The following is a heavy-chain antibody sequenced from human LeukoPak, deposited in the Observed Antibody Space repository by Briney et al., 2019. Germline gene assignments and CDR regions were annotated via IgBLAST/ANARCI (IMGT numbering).Heavy chain of an antibody. V-gene: IGHV1-2*02. CDR2: INPNSGGT. J-gene: IGHJ3*02. CDR1: GYTFTGYY. D-gene: IGHD3-22*01. Sequence: ASVKVSCKASGYTFTGYYMHWVRHAPGQGLEWMGWINPNSGGTNYAQKFQGRVTMTRDMSISTAYMELSRLKSDDTAVYYCASLKNYYDSSGYLVTDAFDIWGQGTMVTVSS. CDR3: ASLKNYYDSSGYLVTDAFDI.